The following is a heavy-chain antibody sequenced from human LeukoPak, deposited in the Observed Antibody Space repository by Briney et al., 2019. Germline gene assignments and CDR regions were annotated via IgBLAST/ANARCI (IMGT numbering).Heavy chain of an antibody. CDR1: GGSISSSNW. Sequence: SETLSLTCAVSGGSISSSNWWSWVRQPPGKGLEWIGEIYHSGSTNYNPSLKSRVTISVDTSKNQFSLKLSSVTAADTAVYYCARAGYCSGGSCGEGFDYWGQGTLVTVSS. V-gene: IGHV4-4*02. CDR2: IYHSGST. CDR3: ARAGYCSGGSCGEGFDY. D-gene: IGHD2-15*01. J-gene: IGHJ4*02.